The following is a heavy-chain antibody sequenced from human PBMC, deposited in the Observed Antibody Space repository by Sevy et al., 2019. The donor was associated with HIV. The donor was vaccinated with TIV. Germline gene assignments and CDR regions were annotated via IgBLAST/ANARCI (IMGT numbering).Heavy chain of an antibody. CDR3: ARERYYDSSGYYPYYFDY. Sequence: SETLSLTCAVYGGSFSGYYWSWIRQPPGKGLEWIGQINHSGSTNYNPSLKSRVTISVDTSKNQCSLKLSSVTAADTAVYYCARERYYDSSGYYPYYFDYWGQGTLVTVSS. V-gene: IGHV4-34*01. J-gene: IGHJ4*02. D-gene: IGHD3-22*01. CDR2: INHSGST. CDR1: GGSFSGYY.